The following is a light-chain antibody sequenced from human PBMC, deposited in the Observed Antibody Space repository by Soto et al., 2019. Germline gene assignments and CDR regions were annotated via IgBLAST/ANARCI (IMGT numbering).Light chain of an antibody. CDR3: QKYNSAPWT. V-gene: IGKV1-27*01. J-gene: IGKJ1*01. CDR1: QGINNY. CDR2: AAS. Sequence: DIQMTQSPSSLSASVGDRVTITCRASQGINNYLAWYQQKPGKVPKLLIYAASTLQSGVPSRFSGSVSRTDFALTVSSLQPEDVATYSCQKYNSAPWTFGQGTKVDIK.